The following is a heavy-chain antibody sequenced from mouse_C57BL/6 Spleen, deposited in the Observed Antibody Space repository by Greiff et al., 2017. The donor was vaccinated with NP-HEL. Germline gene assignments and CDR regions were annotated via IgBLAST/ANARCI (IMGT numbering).Heavy chain of an antibody. Sequence: QVQLQQSGAELVRPGTSVKVSCKASGYAFTNYLIEWVKQRPGQGLEWIGVINPGSGGTNYNEKFKGKATLTADKSSSTAYMQLSSLTSEDSAVYFCARRDYYGLYAMDYWGQGTSVTVSS. V-gene: IGHV1-54*01. CDR1: GYAFTNYL. J-gene: IGHJ4*01. CDR3: ARRDYYGLYAMDY. D-gene: IGHD1-1*01. CDR2: INPGSGGT.